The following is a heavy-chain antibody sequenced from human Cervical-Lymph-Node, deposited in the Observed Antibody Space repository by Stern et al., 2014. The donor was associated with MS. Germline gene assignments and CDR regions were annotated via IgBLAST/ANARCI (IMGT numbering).Heavy chain of an antibody. CDR1: GYSFTHFA. V-gene: IGHV7-4-1*02. J-gene: IGHJ4*02. CDR3: ARDPHDYGDRFDY. CDR2: INTNTGNP. Sequence: VQLVESVSELKKPGASVKVSCKASGYSFTHFALNWVRHAPGQGLQWMGWINTNTGNPSYAQAFTGRFVFSLDTSVSTAYLQISSLKAEDTAVYYCARDPHDYGDRFDYWGQGTLVTVSS. D-gene: IGHD4-17*01.